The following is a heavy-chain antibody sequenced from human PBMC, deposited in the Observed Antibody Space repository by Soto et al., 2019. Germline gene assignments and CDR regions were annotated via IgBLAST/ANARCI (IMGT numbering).Heavy chain of an antibody. Sequence: SETLSLTCTVSGGSISSYYWSWIRQPPGKGLEWIGYIYYSGSTNYNPSLKSRVTISVDTSKNQFSLKLSSVTAADTAVYYCARVVTPNPLYYYYGMDVWGQGTTVTVSS. D-gene: IGHD4-4*01. CDR1: GGSISSYY. CDR3: ARVVTPNPLYYYYGMDV. CDR2: IYYSGST. V-gene: IGHV4-59*01. J-gene: IGHJ6*02.